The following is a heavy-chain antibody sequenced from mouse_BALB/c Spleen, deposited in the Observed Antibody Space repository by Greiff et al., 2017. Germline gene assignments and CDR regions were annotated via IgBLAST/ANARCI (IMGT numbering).Heavy chain of an antibody. V-gene: IGHV1-5*01. CDR2: IYPGNSDT. CDR3: TREDGNSLAY. CDR1: GYSFTSYW. Sequence: VQLKESGTVLARPGASVKMSCKASGYSFTSYWMHWVKQRPGQGLEWIGAIYPGNSDTSYNQKFKGKAKLTAGTSASTAYMELSSLTNEDSAVYYCTREDGNSLAYWGQGTLVTVSA. J-gene: IGHJ3*01. D-gene: IGHD2-1*01.